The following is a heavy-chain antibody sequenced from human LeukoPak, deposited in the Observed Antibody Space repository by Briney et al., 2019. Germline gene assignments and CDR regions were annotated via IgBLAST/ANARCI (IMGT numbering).Heavy chain of an antibody. J-gene: IGHJ2*01. CDR2: ISPNSGGT. D-gene: IGHD7-27*01. CDR1: GYTFTAYY. V-gene: IGHV1-2*02. Sequence: GASVKVSCKASGYTFTAYYIHWVRHAPGQGLEWMGWISPNSGGTDYAQKFQGRVTMTRDTSISTAYVELSSLTSDDTAVYYCAIQPWGSGNNWYFDLWGRGTLATVSS. CDR3: AIQPWGSGNNWYFDL.